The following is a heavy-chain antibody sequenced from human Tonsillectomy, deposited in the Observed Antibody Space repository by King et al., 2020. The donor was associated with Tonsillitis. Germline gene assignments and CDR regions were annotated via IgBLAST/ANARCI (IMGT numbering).Heavy chain of an antibody. D-gene: IGHD4-17*01. CDR1: SGSIGKWY. Sequence: QLQESGPGLVKPSETLSLTCNVSSGSIGKWYWSWIRQSPGKGLEWIGYIFFTGTTNYNPSLKSRVTISIDTAKNQFSLRLTSVTAADTGFYYCAREEDYANSNFYFWGQGTLVTVSS. J-gene: IGHJ4*02. CDR3: AREEDYANSNFYF. CDR2: IFFTGTT. V-gene: IGHV4-59*01.